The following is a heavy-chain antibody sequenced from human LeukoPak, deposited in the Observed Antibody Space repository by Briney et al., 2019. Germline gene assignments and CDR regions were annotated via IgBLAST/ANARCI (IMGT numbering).Heavy chain of an antibody. CDR3: AAAAAIRDYWYFDL. CDR1: GFTFTSSA. Sequence: SVKVSCKASGFTFTSSAVQWVRQARGQRLEWIGWIVVGSGNTNYAQKFQERVTITREMSTSTAYMELSSLRSEDTAVYYCAAAAAIRDYWYFDLWGRGTLVTVSS. V-gene: IGHV1-58*01. CDR2: IVVGSGNT. D-gene: IGHD2-2*01. J-gene: IGHJ2*01.